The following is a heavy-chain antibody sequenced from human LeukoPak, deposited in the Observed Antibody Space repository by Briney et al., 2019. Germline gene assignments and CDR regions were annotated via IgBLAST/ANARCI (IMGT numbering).Heavy chain of an antibody. Sequence: SVKVSCKASGGTFSSYAISWVRQAPGRGLEWMGRIIPILGIANYAQKFQGRVTITADKSTSTAYMELSSLRSEDTAVYYCARIGLLSTLGPDYWGQGTLVTVSS. CDR2: IIPILGIA. J-gene: IGHJ4*02. CDR3: ARIGLLSTLGPDY. CDR1: GGTFSSYA. D-gene: IGHD2-2*01. V-gene: IGHV1-69*04.